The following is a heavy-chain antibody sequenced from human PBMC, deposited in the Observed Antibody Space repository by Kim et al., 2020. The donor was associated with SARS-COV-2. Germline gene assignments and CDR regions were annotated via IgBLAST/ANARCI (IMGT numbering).Heavy chain of an antibody. V-gene: IGHV4-59*09. D-gene: IGHD6-13*01. CDR3: ARGYSSSWYVGYFDY. J-gene: IGHJ4*02. Sequence: PSLKSRVTISVDTSKTQFSLKLSSVTAADTAVYYCARGYSSSWYVGYFDYWGQGTLVTVSS.